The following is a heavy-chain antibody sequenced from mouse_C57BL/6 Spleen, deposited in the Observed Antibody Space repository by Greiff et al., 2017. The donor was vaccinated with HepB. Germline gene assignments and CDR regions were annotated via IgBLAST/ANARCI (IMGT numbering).Heavy chain of an antibody. CDR3: TRGYGSSYFDY. V-gene: IGHV5-9-1*02. Sequence: EVNVVESGEGLVKPGGSLKLSCAASGFTFSSYAMSWVRQTPEKRLEWVAYISSGGDYIYYADTVKGRFTISRDNARNTRYLQMSSLKSEDTAMYYCTRGYGSSYFDYWGQGTTLTVSS. CDR1: GFTFSSYA. CDR2: ISSGGDYI. J-gene: IGHJ2*01. D-gene: IGHD1-1*01.